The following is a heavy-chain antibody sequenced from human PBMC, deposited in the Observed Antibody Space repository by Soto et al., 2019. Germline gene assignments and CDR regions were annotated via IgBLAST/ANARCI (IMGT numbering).Heavy chain of an antibody. D-gene: IGHD6-13*01. CDR3: ARDPPMAAAGREAGY. CDR1: GGTFSSYT. J-gene: IGHJ4*02. V-gene: IGHV1-69*08. CDR2: IIPILGIA. Sequence: QVQLVQSGAEVKKPGSSVKVSCKASGGTFSSYTISWVRQAPGQGLEWMGRIIPILGIANYAQKFQGRVTITADKTTSTAYMELSSLRSEDKAVYYCARDPPMAAAGREAGYWGQGTLVTVSS.